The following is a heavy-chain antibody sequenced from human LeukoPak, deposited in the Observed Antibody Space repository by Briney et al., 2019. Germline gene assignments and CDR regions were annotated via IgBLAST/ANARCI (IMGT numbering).Heavy chain of an antibody. Sequence: SETLSLTCAVSGVSFNDYYWSWVRQTPGRGLKWIGEINHSGYTNDSPSLKSRVTLSIDTSRKQFSLNLRSVTVADTGIYYCTRMTAGHDYWGQGTLVTVSS. V-gene: IGHV4-34*01. D-gene: IGHD2-21*02. CDR2: INHSGYT. CDR3: TRMTAGHDY. J-gene: IGHJ4*02. CDR1: GVSFNDYY.